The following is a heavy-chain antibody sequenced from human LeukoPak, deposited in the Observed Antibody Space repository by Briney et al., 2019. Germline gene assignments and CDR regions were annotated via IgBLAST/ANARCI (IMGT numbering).Heavy chain of an antibody. V-gene: IGHV3-7*03. Sequence: GGSLRLSCAASGFTFSYYWMSWVRQTPGKGLEWVANIKEDGSDKYYVDSLKGRFTISRDNAKNSLYLQMNSLRAEDTAVYYCAKDRTRQAYWGQGTLVTVSS. CDR2: IKEDGSDK. J-gene: IGHJ4*02. CDR1: GFTFSYYW. CDR3: AKDRTRQAY. D-gene: IGHD3-3*01.